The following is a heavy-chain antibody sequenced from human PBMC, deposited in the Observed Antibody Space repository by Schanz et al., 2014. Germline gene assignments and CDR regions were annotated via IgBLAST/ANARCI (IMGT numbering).Heavy chain of an antibody. CDR3: ARENLNWEAFDI. CDR2: ISRDGTTS. Sequence: VQLVESGGDLITPGRSLRLSCTASGFSFEDHALGWFRQAPGKGLEWLSYISRDGTTSYYADSVKGRFTISRDNAKNSLYLEMTSLRGEDTAVYYCARENLNWEAFDIWGQGTVVTVSS. V-gene: IGHV3-11*01. J-gene: IGHJ3*02. CDR1: GFSFEDHA. D-gene: IGHD7-27*01.